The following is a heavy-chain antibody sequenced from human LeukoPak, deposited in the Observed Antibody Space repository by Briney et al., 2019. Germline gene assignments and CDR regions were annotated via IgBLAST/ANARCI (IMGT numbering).Heavy chain of an antibody. Sequence: GGSLRPSCAASGFTFSSYGMSWVRQAPGKGLEWVSAISGSGGSTYYADSVKGRFTISRDNSKNTLYLQMNSLRAEDTAVYYCAKDPASFSSGWYDYWGQGTLVTVSS. CDR3: AKDPASFSSGWYDY. J-gene: IGHJ4*02. CDR1: GFTFSSYG. CDR2: ISGSGGST. D-gene: IGHD6-19*01. V-gene: IGHV3-23*01.